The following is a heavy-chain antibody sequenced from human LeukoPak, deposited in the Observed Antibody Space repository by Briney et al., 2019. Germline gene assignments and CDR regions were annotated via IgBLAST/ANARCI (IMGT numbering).Heavy chain of an antibody. CDR2: INPNSGGT. V-gene: IGHV1-2*02. Sequence: ASVKVSCKASGYTFTGYYMHWVRQAPGQGLEWMGWINPNSGGTNYAQKFQGRVTMTRDTSISTAYMELSRLRSDDTAVYYCAGENCTNGVRDNWFDPWGQGTLVTVSS. D-gene: IGHD2-8*01. CDR3: AGENCTNGVRDNWFDP. CDR1: GYTFTGYY. J-gene: IGHJ5*02.